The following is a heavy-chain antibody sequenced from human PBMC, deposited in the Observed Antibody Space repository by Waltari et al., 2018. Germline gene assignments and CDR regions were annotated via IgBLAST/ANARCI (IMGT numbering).Heavy chain of an antibody. CDR1: GGSISSHY. D-gene: IGHD6-13*01. V-gene: IGHV4-59*11. CDR3: ARDSGIAAASFDY. Sequence: QVQLQESGPGLVKPSETLSLTCTVSGGSISSHYWTWIRQPPGNGLEWIGYIYYSGSTNYNPSLKSRVTISVDTSKNQFSLKLSSVTAADTAVYYCARDSGIAAASFDYWGQGTLVTVSS. J-gene: IGHJ4*02. CDR2: IYYSGST.